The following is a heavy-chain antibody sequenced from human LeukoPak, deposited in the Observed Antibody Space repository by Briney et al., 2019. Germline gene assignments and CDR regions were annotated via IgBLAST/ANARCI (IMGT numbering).Heavy chain of an antibody. CDR2: INHSGST. J-gene: IGHJ4*02. V-gene: IGHV4-39*07. Sequence: SETLSLTCTVSGGSISGSSYYWSWIRQPPGKGLEWIGEINHSGSTNYNPSLKSRVTISVDTSKNQFSLKLSSVTAADTAVYYCARGSWTIFGPPRIYFDYWGQGTLVTVSS. D-gene: IGHD3-3*01. CDR1: GGSISGSSYY. CDR3: ARGSWTIFGPPRIYFDY.